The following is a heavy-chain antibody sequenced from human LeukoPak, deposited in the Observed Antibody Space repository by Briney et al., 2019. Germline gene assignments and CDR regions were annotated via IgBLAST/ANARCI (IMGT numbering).Heavy chain of an antibody. CDR2: IYPGASDT. J-gene: IGHJ4*02. CDR1: GYTFTSYW. D-gene: IGHD3-22*01. CDR3: ARRAYYDSSAYFDY. V-gene: IGHV5-51*01. Sequence: GESLKISCKGSGYTFTSYWIGWVRQMPGKGLEWMGIIYPGASDTKYSPSFQGQVTISADKSISTAYLQWNSLQASDTAMYYCARRAYYDSSAYFDYWGQGTLVTVSS.